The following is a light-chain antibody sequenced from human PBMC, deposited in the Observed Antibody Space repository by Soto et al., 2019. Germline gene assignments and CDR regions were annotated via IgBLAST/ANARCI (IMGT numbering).Light chain of an antibody. CDR2: EVS. CDR3: SSYAGSNNYV. Sequence: QSVLTQPPSASGSPGHSVTISCTGTSSDVGGYSYVSWYQQYPGKAPKLLIYEVSKRPSGVPDRFSGSKSGNTASLTVSGLQAEDEADYYCSSYAGSNNYVFGTGTKVPVL. V-gene: IGLV2-8*01. CDR1: SSDVGGYSY. J-gene: IGLJ1*01.